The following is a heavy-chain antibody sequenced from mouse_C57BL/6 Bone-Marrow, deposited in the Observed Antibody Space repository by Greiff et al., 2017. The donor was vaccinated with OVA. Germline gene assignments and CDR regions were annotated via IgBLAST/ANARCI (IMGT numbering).Heavy chain of an antibody. V-gene: IGHV8-8*01. D-gene: IGHD2-2*01. CDR3: ARVYYGYDEGFAY. CDR2: IWWDDDK. CDR1: GFSLSTFGMG. Sequence: QVTLKVSGPGILQPSQTLSLTCSFSGFSLSTFGMGVGWIRQPSGKGLEWLAHIWWDDDKYYNPALKSRLPISKDTSKNQVFLKIANVDTADTATDYCARVYYGYDEGFAYWGQGTLVTVSA. J-gene: IGHJ3*01.